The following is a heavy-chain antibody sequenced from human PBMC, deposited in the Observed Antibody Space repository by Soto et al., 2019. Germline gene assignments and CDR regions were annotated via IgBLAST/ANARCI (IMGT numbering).Heavy chain of an antibody. CDR2: ISAYDGNT. J-gene: IGHJ5*02. V-gene: IGHV1-18*01. Sequence: VASVKVSCKASGYTFTSYGISWVRQAPGQGLEWMGWISAYDGNTNYAQKFQGRVTMTTDTSTSTAYMELRSLRSDDTAVYYCARAASGSYFGDWFDPWGQGTLVTVSS. CDR3: ARAASGSYFGDWFDP. CDR1: GYTFTSYG. D-gene: IGHD1-26*01.